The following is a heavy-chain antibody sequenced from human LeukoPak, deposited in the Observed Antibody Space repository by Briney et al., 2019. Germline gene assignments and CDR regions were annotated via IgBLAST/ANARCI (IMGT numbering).Heavy chain of an antibody. D-gene: IGHD1-7*01. J-gene: IGHJ5*02. V-gene: IGHV4-38-2*01. CDR3: ARRPLELYNWFDP. CDR1: GYSISSGYY. CDR2: IYHSGST. Sequence: PSETLSRTCAVSGYSISSGYYWGWIRHPPGKGLEWIGSIYHSGSTYYNPSLKSRVTISVDTSKNQFSLKLSSVTAADTAVYYCARRPLELYNWFDPWGQGTLVTVSS.